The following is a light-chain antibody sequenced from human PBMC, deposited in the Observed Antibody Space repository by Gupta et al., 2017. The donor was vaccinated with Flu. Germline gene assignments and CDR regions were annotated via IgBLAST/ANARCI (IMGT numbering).Light chain of an antibody. J-gene: IGKJ1*01. V-gene: IGKV4-1*01. Sequence: DIVMTHSPDSLALSLCVRATINCKSSQSGLDSSNDNSYLAWYQQKPGQPPKLLIYWASTRESGVPARFSGSGSGTDFTLTISSSQSEDVAVYYCQQDDSTPHTFGQGTKVEIK. CDR1: QSGLDSSNDNSY. CDR3: QQDDSTPHT. CDR2: WAS.